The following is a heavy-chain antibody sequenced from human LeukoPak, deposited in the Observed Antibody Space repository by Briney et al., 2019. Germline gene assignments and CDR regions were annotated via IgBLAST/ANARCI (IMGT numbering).Heavy chain of an antibody. CDR2: MSGSGDTT. CDR3: AKLAGISGWYVYYFDY. D-gene: IGHD6-19*01. CDR1: GFTLGTHA. J-gene: IGHJ4*02. V-gene: IGHV3-23*01. Sequence: PGGSLRLSCAASGFTLGTHAMTWVRQAPGKGLEGFSGMSGSGDTTYYADSVKGRFTISRDNSKNTLFLQMNSLRAEDTAVYYCAKLAGISGWYVYYFDYWGQGTLVTVS.